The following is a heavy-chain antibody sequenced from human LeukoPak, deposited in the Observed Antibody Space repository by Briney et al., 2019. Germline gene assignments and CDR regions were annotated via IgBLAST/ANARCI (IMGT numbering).Heavy chain of an antibody. Sequence: SQTLSLTCTVSGGSISSGSYYWGWIRQPPGKGLEWIGIIYHTGTTYYNSSLKSRVTISVDTSKNQFSLKLNFVTAADTAVYYCARKGRGPYGSVNGYFDYWGQGTLVTVSS. CDR3: ARKGRGPYGSVNGYFDY. CDR2: IYHTGTT. D-gene: IGHD3-10*01. V-gene: IGHV4-39*07. CDR1: GGSISSGSYY. J-gene: IGHJ4*02.